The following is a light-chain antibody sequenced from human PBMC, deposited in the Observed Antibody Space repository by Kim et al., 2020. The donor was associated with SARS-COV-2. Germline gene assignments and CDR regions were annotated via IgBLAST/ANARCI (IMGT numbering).Light chain of an antibody. V-gene: IGLV1-40*01. CDR3: QSYDRSLSVRGW. CDR1: NSNLGAAYD. CDR2: ANT. Sequence: QSVLTQPPSVSGAPGQRVTISCTGNNSNLGAAYDVHWYQQLPGTAPKLLIDANTNRPSGVPDRFSGFKSGTSASLAITGLQAEDEADYYGQSYDRSLSVRGWFGGGTPLTV. J-gene: IGLJ3*02.